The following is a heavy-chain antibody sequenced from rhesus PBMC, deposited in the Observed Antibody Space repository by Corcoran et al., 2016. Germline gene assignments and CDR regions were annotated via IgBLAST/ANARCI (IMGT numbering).Heavy chain of an antibody. CDR2: INSGGGST. V-gene: IGHV3S5*01. CDR3: AKRGYSGSYYFDY. CDR1: GFTFSSYG. J-gene: IGHJ4*01. Sequence: EVQLVETGGGLVQPGGSLKLSCAASGFTFSSYGMGWVRQAPGEGLEWVSAINSGGGSTYYADSVKGRFTISRDNSKNTLSLQMNSLRAEDTAVYYCAKRGYSGSYYFDYWGQGVLVTVSS. D-gene: IGHD3-16*01.